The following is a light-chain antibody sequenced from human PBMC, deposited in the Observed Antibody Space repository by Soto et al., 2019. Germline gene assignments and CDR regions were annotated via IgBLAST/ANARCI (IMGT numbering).Light chain of an antibody. CDR3: QVWDNVDDHIYV. V-gene: IGLV3-21*02. CDR1: NIDSRT. J-gene: IGLJ1*01. Sequence: SYDLTQPPSVSVAPGQTATVSCGENNIDSRTVHWYQQKPGQAPLLVVYDNSFRPSGLPNRFSGSNSGNTATLTISRVEAGDEADYYCQVWDNVDDHIYVFGTGTKVTVL. CDR2: DNS.